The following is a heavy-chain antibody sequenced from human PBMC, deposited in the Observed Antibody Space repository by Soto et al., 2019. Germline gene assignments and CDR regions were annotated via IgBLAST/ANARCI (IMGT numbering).Heavy chain of an antibody. CDR1: NGSFMGYY. CDR2: FNHFGSP. CDR3: ASLSGGRFLDKGDY. V-gene: IGHV4-34*01. Sequence: QVQLHQWGAGLLKPSETLSLTCGVYNGSFMGYYWTWVRQPPGKGLEWIGEFNHFGSPNYNPSLKSRVGISIDAAKHQFSLSLRSLTAADTAVYYCASLSGGRFLDKGDYWGQGILVTVSA. J-gene: IGHJ4*02. D-gene: IGHD3-3*01.